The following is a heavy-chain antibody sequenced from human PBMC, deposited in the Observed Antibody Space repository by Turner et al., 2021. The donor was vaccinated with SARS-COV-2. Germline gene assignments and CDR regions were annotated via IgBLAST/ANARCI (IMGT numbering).Heavy chain of an antibody. CDR1: GFIVSSNY. CDR3: ARDYGDFYFDY. V-gene: IGHV3-53*01. J-gene: IGHJ4*02. D-gene: IGHD4-17*01. CDR2: IYCGGST. Sequence: EVEQVEAGGGLIQPGGSLRLPCAASGFIVSSNYMSWVRLVPGKGLGWVSVIYCGGSTYSADSVKGRFTISRDNSKHTLYLQMNSLRAEDTAVYYCARDYGDFYFDYWGQGTLVTVSS.